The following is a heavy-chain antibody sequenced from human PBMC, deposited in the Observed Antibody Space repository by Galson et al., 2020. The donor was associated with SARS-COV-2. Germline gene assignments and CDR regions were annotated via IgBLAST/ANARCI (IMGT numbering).Heavy chain of an antibody. CDR3: ARGGLGTAFDS. D-gene: IGHD6-13*01. CDR2: IYSDGST. CDR1: GFTVSGSY. Sequence: GRSLRLSCAASGFTVSGSYISWVRQAPGKGLQWVSVIYSDGSTSYAESVEGRFTISRHNSKNTVYLQMNNLSADDTAVYYCARGGLGTAFDSWGQGTLVTVSS. V-gene: IGHV3-53*04. J-gene: IGHJ4*02.